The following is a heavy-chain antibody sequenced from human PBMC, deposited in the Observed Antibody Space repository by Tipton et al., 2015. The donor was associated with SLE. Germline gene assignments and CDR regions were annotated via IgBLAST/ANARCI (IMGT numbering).Heavy chain of an antibody. V-gene: IGHV3-21*04. CDR1: GFTFRSYS. Sequence: GSLRLSCAASGFTFRSYSMNWVRQAPGKGLEWVSSISSSSTYIYYADSVKGRFTISRDNPKNTLYLQMNSLRADDTALYYCAKDRGSYYERAVFHIWGQGTIVTVSS. CDR3: AKDRGSYYERAVFHI. J-gene: IGHJ3*02. CDR2: ISSSSTYI. D-gene: IGHD3-22*01.